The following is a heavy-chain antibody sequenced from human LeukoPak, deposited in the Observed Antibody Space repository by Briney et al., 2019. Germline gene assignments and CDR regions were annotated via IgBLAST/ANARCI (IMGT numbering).Heavy chain of an antibody. Sequence: GGSLRLSCAASGFSFSNYPTHWVRQAPGTGRGWVAAISYDGTHTYYGDSVKGRFAISRDNSKTTRYLPMSGLRTDDATVYYCARESPSAYFDRWGQGTLVIVSS. CDR1: GFSFSNYP. V-gene: IGHV3-30*09. CDR2: ISYDGTHT. J-gene: IGHJ4*02. CDR3: ARESPSAYFDR.